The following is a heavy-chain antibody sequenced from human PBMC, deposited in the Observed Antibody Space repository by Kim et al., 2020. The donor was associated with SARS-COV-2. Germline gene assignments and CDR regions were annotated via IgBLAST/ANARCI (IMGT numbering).Heavy chain of an antibody. J-gene: IGHJ4*02. Sequence: GGSLRLSCAASGFTFTMYSMHWVRQAPGKGLEWVAFISFDGSNTDYADSVKGRFTVSRDSSKNTVFLEMSRLRLEDTALYFCARDPIYASRRGYFDSWGPGTLATASS. CDR3: ARDPIYASRRGYFDS. D-gene: IGHD2-2*01. CDR2: ISFDGSNT. V-gene: IGHV3-30*04. CDR1: GFTFTMYS.